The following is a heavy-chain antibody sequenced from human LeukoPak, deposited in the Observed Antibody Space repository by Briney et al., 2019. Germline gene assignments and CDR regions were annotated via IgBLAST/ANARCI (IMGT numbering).Heavy chain of an antibody. Sequence: SVKVSWKASGYTFSSDDINWVRQATGQGLEWMGWMNPNSGNTGYAQKFQGRVTMTRNTSISTAYMELSSLRSEDTAVYYCARVLSSYSSSWYRLNYYGMDVWGQGTTVTVSS. J-gene: IGHJ6*02. CDR1: GYTFSSDD. V-gene: IGHV1-8*01. D-gene: IGHD6-13*01. CDR3: ARVLSSYSSSWYRLNYYGMDV. CDR2: MNPNSGNT.